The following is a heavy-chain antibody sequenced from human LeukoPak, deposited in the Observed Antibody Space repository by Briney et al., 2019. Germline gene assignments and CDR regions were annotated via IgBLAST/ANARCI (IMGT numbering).Heavy chain of an antibody. V-gene: IGHV3-7*01. CDR1: GFAFSDYW. D-gene: IGHD6-19*01. CDR3: AREAVPCDY. Sequence: GGSLRLSCATFGFAFSDYWMTWVRQVPGKGLEWVANINREGNEKYYVDSVKGRFTISRDNAKNSVDLQMDSLRVEDTAVYYCAREAVPCDYWGQGTLVTVSS. CDR2: INREGNEK. J-gene: IGHJ4*02.